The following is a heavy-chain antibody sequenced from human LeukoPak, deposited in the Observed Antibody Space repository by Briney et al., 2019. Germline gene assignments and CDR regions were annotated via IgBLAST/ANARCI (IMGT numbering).Heavy chain of an antibody. CDR3: ASPLKRTGYCSSTSCYRNYYYYMDV. CDR1: GYTFTGYY. CDR2: INPNSGGT. Sequence: ASVKVSCKASGYTFTGYYMHWVRQAPGQGLEWMGWINPNSGGTNYAQKFQGRVTMTRDTSISTAYMELSRLRSDDTAVYYCASPLKRTGYCSSTSCYRNYYYYMDVWGKGTTVTVSS. D-gene: IGHD2-2*01. J-gene: IGHJ6*03. V-gene: IGHV1-2*02.